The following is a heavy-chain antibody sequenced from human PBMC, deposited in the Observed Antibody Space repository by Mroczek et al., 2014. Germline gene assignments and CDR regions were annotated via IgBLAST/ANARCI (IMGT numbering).Heavy chain of an antibody. Sequence: QVQLQQWGAGLLKPSETLSLTCAVYGGSFSGYYWSWIRQPPGKGLEWIGEINHSGSTNYNPSLKSRVTISVDTSKNQFSLKLSSVTAADTAVYYCARIAAAGGGGLDYWGQGTLVTVSS. CDR2: INHSGST. V-gene: IGHV4-34*01. CDR3: ARIAAAGGGGLDY. J-gene: IGHJ4*02. CDR1: GGSFSGYY. D-gene: IGHD6-13*01.